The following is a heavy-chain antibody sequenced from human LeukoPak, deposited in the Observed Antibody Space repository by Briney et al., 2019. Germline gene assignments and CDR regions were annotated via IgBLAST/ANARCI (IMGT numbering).Heavy chain of an antibody. CDR2: ISGSGGST. J-gene: IGHJ1*01. D-gene: IGHD4-23*01. Sequence: SGASLRLSCAASGFTFSSYAMSWVRQAPGKGLEWVSAISGSGGSTYYADSVKGRFTISRDNSKNTLYLQMNSLRAQDTAVYYCAKDSFYGNSVYWGQSTLVTVSS. CDR3: AKDSFYGNSVY. V-gene: IGHV3-23*01. CDR1: GFTFSSYA.